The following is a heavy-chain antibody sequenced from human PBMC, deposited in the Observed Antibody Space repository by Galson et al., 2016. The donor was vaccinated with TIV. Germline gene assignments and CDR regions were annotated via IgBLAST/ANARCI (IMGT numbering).Heavy chain of an antibody. J-gene: IGHJ5*01. D-gene: IGHD3-10*01. Sequence: SLRLSCAATGFNFDNYAIHWVRQAPGKGLEWVAVISHDENNKHYSDSVKGRFTTSRENYKSTTYLQMNLLKTEDTAVYYCARYTASVYGRGSLLDSWGQGILVTVSS. CDR1: GFNFDNYA. CDR3: ARYTASVYGRGSLLDS. CDR2: ISHDENNK. V-gene: IGHV3-30-3*01.